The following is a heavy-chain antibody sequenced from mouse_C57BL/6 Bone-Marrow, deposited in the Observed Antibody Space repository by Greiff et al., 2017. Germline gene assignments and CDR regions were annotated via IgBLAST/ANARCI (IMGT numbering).Heavy chain of an antibody. CDR1: GYSFTSGYY. Sequence: EVQLQESGPGLVKPSQSLSLSCSVTGYSFTSGYYWNWIRQFPRNKLEWMGYISYDGSNNYNPSLKNRTSITRDTSKNPFFLKLNSVTTEYAATYCCARERFYYAMDYWGQGTSVTVSS. CDR2: ISYDGSN. CDR3: ARERFYYAMDY. J-gene: IGHJ4*01. V-gene: IGHV3-6*01.